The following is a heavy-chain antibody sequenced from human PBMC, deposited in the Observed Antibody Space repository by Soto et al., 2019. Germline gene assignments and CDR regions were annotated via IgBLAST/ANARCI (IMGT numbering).Heavy chain of an antibody. CDR1: GFTFSSYS. V-gene: IGHV3-21*01. CDR3: ARDFARFGVVIQRGDYYYGMDV. Sequence: PGGSLRLSCAASGFTFSSYSMNWVRQAPGKGLEWVSSISSSSSYIYYADSVKGRFTISRDNAKNSLYLQMNSLRAEDTAVYYCARDFARFGVVIQRGDYYYGMDVWGQGTTVTVS. D-gene: IGHD3-3*01. CDR2: ISSSSSYI. J-gene: IGHJ6*02.